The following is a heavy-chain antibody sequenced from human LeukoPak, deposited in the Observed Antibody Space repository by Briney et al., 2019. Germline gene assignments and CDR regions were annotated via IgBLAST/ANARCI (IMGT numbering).Heavy chain of an antibody. CDR2: ISGSGGST. CDR1: GFTFSSYA. D-gene: IGHD6-13*01. J-gene: IGHJ4*02. CDR3: ARGAHIAAAGYYFDS. V-gene: IGHV3-23*01. Sequence: GGSLRLSCAASGFTFSSYAMSWVRQAPGKGLEWVSAISGSGGSTYYADSVKGRLTISRDNSKNTLYLQMNSLNPEDTAVYYCARGAHIAAAGYYFDSWGQGTLVTVSS.